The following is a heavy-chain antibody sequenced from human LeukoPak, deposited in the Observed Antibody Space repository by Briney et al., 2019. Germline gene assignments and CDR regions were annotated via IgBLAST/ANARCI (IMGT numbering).Heavy chain of an antibody. V-gene: IGHV4-30-4*01. CDR3: ARVRRLFYGGDSDAGY. Sequence: PSETLSLTCTVSGGSISSGDYYWGWIRQPPGKGLEWIGYIYDSGSTYYNPSLKSRVTISVDTSKNQFSLKLSSVTAADTAVYYCARVRRLFYGGDSDAGYWGQGTLVTVSS. CDR1: GGSISSGDYY. J-gene: IGHJ4*02. D-gene: IGHD4-23*01. CDR2: IYDSGST.